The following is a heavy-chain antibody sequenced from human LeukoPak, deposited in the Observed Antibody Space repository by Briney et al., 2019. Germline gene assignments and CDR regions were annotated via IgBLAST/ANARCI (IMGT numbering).Heavy chain of an antibody. V-gene: IGHV3-33*01. J-gene: IGHJ4*02. CDR2: IWYDGSNK. CDR3: ARDKAGDHDY. Sequence: GGSLRLSCAASGFTFSSYGMHWVRQAPGKGLEWLAVIWYDGSNKYYADSVKGRFTISRDNSKNTLDLQMTSLRDEDTAVYYCARDKAGDHDYWGQGTLVTVSS. D-gene: IGHD7-27*01. CDR1: GFTFSSYG.